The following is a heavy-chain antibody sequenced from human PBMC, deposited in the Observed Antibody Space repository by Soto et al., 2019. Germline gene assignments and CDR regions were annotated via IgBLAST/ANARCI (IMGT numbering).Heavy chain of an antibody. CDR3: ARRPDIVATVEYYYYYGMDV. CDR1: GYTFTSYD. Sequence: ASVKVSCKASGYTFTSYDINWVRQATGQGLEWMGWMNPNSGNTGYAQKFQGRVTMTRNTSISTAYMELSSLRSEDTAVYYCARRPDIVATVEYYYYYGMDVWGQGTTVTVS. D-gene: IGHD5-12*01. V-gene: IGHV1-8*01. J-gene: IGHJ6*02. CDR2: MNPNSGNT.